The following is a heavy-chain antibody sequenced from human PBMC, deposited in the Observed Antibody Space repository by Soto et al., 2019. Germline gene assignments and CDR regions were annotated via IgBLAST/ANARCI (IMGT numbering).Heavy chain of an antibody. Sequence: QVQLVQSGAEVKKPGCSVKVSCKASGGTFSSYAISWVRQAPGQGLEWMGGIIPIFGTANYAQKFQGRVTITADESTSTAYMELSSLRSEDSAVYYCARLWFGALLYATEPDHYYGMDVWGQGTTVTVSS. D-gene: IGHD3-10*01. CDR3: ARLWFGALLYATEPDHYYGMDV. CDR1: GGTFSSYA. V-gene: IGHV1-69*01. CDR2: IIPIFGTA. J-gene: IGHJ6*02.